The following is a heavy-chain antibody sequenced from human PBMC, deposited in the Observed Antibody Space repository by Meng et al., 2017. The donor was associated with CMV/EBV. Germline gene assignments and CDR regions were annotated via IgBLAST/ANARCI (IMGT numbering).Heavy chain of an antibody. CDR2: IYYSGST. Sequence: QGQLQRSGPGLVKPSQTLSLTCTVSGGSISSGDYYWSWIRQPPGKGLEWIGYIYYSGSTYYNPSLKSRVTISVDTSKNQFYLKLSSVTAADTAVYYCARDNRRGGVDYWGQGTLVTVSS. CDR3: ARDNRRGGVDY. V-gene: IGHV4-30-4*08. CDR1: GGSISSGDYY. D-gene: IGHD3-3*01. J-gene: IGHJ4*02.